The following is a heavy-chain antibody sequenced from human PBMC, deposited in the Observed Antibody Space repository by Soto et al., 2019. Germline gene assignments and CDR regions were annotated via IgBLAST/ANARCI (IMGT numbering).Heavy chain of an antibody. D-gene: IGHD2-2*01. CDR1: GGSISSSNW. V-gene: IGHV4-4*02. J-gene: IGHJ6*02. CDR3: ATVVGGYYYGMDV. CDR2: IYHSGST. Sequence: QVQLQESGPGLVKPSGTLSLTCAVSGGSISSSNWWSWVRQPPGKGLEWSGEIYHSGSTNYPPSLKSRVTISVDTSKHQFSLELSSVTASGTAVYYCATVVGGYYYGMDVWGQWTTVTVSS.